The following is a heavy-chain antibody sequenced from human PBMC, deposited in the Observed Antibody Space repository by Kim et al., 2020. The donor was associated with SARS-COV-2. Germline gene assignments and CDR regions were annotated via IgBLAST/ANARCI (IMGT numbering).Heavy chain of an antibody. D-gene: IGHD6-13*01. Sequence: ASVKVSCKASGYTFTGYYMHWVRQAPGQGLEWMGRINHNSGGTNYAQKLQGRVTMTRDTSISTAYMELSRLRSDDTAVYYCAREASSSWYRPFDYWGQGTLFTVSS. CDR2: INHNSGGT. V-gene: IGHV1-2*06. CDR1: GYTFTGYY. J-gene: IGHJ4*02. CDR3: AREASSSWYRPFDY.